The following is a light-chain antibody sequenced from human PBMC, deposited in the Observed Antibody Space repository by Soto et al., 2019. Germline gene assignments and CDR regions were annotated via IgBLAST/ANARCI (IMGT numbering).Light chain of an antibody. CDR2: DVT. J-gene: IGLJ7*01. V-gene: IGLV2-11*01. CDR1: SSDVGNYNY. Sequence: QSALTQPRSVSGSPGQSVAISCTGTSSDVGNYNYVSWYQQHPGKVPKLMIYDVTKRPSGVPDRFSGSKSGNTASLTITGLQAEDEADYYCCSYAGTYTFGYVFGSGTQLTVL. CDR3: CSYAGTYTFGYV.